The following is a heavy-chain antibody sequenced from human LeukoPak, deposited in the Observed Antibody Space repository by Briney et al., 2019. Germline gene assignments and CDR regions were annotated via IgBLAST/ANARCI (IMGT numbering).Heavy chain of an antibody. J-gene: IGHJ6*03. CDR1: GFTFDDYA. CDR2: ISWDGGST. D-gene: IGHD2-8*01. V-gene: IGHV3-43D*03. Sequence: GGSLKLSCAASGFTFDDYAMHWVRQAPGKGLEWVSLISWDGGSTYYADSVKGRFTISRDNSKNSLYLQMNSLRAEDTALYYCAKQASGVSHYYMDVWGKGTTVTVSS. CDR3: AKQASGVSHYYMDV.